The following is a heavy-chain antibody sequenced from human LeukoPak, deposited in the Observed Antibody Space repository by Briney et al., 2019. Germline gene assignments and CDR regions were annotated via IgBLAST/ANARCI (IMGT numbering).Heavy chain of an antibody. J-gene: IGHJ4*02. Sequence: GASVKVSCKASGGTFSSYAISWVRQAPGQGLEWMGGIIPIFGTANYAQKFQGRVTITADESTSTAYMELSSLRSEDTAVYYCARAFWSGYNFDYWGQGTLVTVSS. D-gene: IGHD3-3*01. V-gene: IGHV1-69*13. CDR1: GGTFSSYA. CDR2: IIPIFGTA. CDR3: ARAFWSGYNFDY.